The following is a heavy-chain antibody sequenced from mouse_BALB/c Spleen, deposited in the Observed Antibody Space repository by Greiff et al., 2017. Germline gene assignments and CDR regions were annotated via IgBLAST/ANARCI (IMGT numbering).Heavy chain of an antibody. D-gene: IGHD2-14*01. Sequence: EVNVVESGGGLVQPGGSLKLSCAASGFTFSSYGMSWVRQTPDKRLEWVATISSGGSYTYYPDSVKGRFTISRDNAKNTLYLQMSSLKSEDTAMYYCARQDREYYAMDYWGQGTSVTVSS. V-gene: IGHV5-6*03. CDR1: GFTFSSYG. J-gene: IGHJ4*01. CDR2: ISSGGSYT. CDR3: ARQDREYYAMDY.